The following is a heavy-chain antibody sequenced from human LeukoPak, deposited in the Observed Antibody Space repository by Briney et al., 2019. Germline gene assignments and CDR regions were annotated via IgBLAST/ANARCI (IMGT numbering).Heavy chain of an antibody. J-gene: IGHJ4*02. CDR3: ATPGYGDYFFDY. CDR2: ISGGGST. CDR1: GFTFSSYA. D-gene: IGHD4-17*01. Sequence: QPGASLRLSCAASGFTFSSYAMSWVRQAPGKGLEWVSAISGGGSTYYADSVKGRFTTSRDNSKNTLYLQMNSLRAEDTAVYYCATPGYGDYFFDYWGQGTLVTVSS. V-gene: IGHV3-23*01.